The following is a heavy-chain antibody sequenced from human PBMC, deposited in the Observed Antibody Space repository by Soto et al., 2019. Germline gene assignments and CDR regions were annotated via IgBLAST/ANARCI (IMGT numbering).Heavy chain of an antibody. CDR3: AKAFGDTAMANWFDP. CDR1: GFTFSSYA. D-gene: IGHD5-18*01. V-gene: IGHV3-23*01. Sequence: PGGSLRLSCAASGFTFSSYAMSWVRQAPGKGLEWVSAISVSGGSTYYADSVKGRFTISRDNSKNTLYLQMNSLRAEDTAVYYCAKAFGDTAMANWFDPWGQGTLVTVSS. CDR2: ISVSGGST. J-gene: IGHJ5*02.